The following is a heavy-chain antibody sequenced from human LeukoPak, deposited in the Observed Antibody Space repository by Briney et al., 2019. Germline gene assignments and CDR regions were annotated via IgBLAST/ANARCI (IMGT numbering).Heavy chain of an antibody. J-gene: IGHJ5*02. D-gene: IGHD3-22*01. CDR1: GGFMNDYY. V-gene: IGHV4-59*01. CDR2: VYYSGST. CDR3: AKGGTPITMIVVESNWFDP. Sequence: PSETLSLTCSVSGGFMNDYYCTWIRQPPGKGLEWIGNVYYSGSTDSNPSLKSRLTMSVDTSKNQFSMKLSSVTAADTAVYYCAKGGTPITMIVVESNWFDPWGQGTRVTVSP.